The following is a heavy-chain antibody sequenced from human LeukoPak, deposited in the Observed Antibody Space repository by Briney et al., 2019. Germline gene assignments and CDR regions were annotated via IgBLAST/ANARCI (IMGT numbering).Heavy chain of an antibody. D-gene: IGHD3-10*02. CDR2: IWYDGSNK. CDR3: ARLFSRAYYFDY. J-gene: IGHJ4*02. Sequence: PGGSLRLSCAASGFTFENYYLPWVRQAPGKGLGWVAVIWYDGSNKYYADSVKGRFTISRDNSKNTLYLQMNSLRVEDTAVYYCARLFSRAYYFDYWGQGTLVAVSS. CDR1: GFTFENYY. V-gene: IGHV3-33*01.